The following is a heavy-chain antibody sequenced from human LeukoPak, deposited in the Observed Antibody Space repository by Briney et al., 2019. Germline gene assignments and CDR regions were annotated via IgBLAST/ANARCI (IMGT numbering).Heavy chain of an antibody. CDR2: ISYDGSNK. D-gene: IGHD3-9*01. V-gene: IGHV3-30-3*01. CDR3: ARGDGDILTGYSHYFDY. Sequence: GGSLRLSCAASGFTFSSYAMHWARQAPGKGLEWVAVISYDGSNKYYADSVKGRFTISRDNSKNTLYLQMNSLRAEDTAVYYCARGDGDILTGYSHYFDYWGQGTLVTVSS. J-gene: IGHJ4*02. CDR1: GFTFSSYA.